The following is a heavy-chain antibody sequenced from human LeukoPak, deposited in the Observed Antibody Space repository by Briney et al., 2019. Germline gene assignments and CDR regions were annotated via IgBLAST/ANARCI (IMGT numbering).Heavy chain of an antibody. J-gene: IGHJ6*02. CDR1: GFTSIAYA. Sequence: PGGSLRLSCVGSGFTSIAYALTWARQAPGKGLEWVSGISGGGVTTYYADYVKGRFTISRDNSKNTLYLQMNSLRADDTAIYYCARNQQLGGHSYYYYGMDVWGQGTTVTVSS. CDR3: ARNQQLGGHSYYYYGMDV. D-gene: IGHD3-16*01. V-gene: IGHV3-23*01. CDR2: ISGGGVTT.